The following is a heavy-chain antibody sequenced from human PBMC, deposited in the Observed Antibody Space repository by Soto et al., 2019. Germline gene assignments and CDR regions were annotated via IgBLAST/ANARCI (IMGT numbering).Heavy chain of an antibody. D-gene: IGHD3-3*01. CDR2: IVVGSGNT. J-gene: IGHJ4*02. CDR3: AALPRITIFGVVPAVD. Sequence: ASVKVSCKASGFTFTSSAMQWVRQARGQRLEWIGWIVVGSGNTNYAQKFQERVTITRDMSTSTAYMELSSLRSEDTAVYYCAALPRITIFGVVPAVDWGQGTLVTVSS. V-gene: IGHV1-58*02. CDR1: GFTFTSSA.